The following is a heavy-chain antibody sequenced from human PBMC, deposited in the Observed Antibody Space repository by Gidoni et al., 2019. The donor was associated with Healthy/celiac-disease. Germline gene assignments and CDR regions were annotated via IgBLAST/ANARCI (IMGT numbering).Heavy chain of an antibody. D-gene: IGHD3-22*01. Sequence: QVQLVASGGGVVKPGRSLRLSCAASGFTFSSYAMHWVRQAPGKGVEWVAVISYDGSNKDYADSVEGRFTISRDNSKNTLYLQMNSLGAEDTAVYYCARDSYDSRGYYYGLDYWGQGTLVTVSS. J-gene: IGHJ4*02. CDR3: ARDSYDSRGYYYGLDY. CDR2: ISYDGSNK. V-gene: IGHV3-30-3*01. CDR1: GFTFSSYA.